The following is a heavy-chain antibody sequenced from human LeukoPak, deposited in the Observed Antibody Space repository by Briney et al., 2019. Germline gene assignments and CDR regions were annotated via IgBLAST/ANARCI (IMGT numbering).Heavy chain of an antibody. CDR3: ASALGSGSALYYYYYMDV. J-gene: IGHJ6*03. CDR2: IIPIFGTA. CDR1: GYTFTSYY. V-gene: IGHV1-69*06. Sequence: GASVKVSCKASGYTFTSYYMHWVRQAPGQGLEWMGGIIPIFGTANYAQKFRGRVTITADKSTRTAYMELSSLRSEDTAVYYCASALGSGSALYYYYYMDVWGKGTTVTVSS. D-gene: IGHD3-10*01.